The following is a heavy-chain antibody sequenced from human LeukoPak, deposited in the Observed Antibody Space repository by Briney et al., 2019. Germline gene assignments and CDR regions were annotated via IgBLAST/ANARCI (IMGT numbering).Heavy chain of an antibody. Sequence: GASVKVSCKASGYTFTDYYIHWVRQAPGQGLEWMGWINPNSGGTNYAQKFQGRVTMTRDTSISTAYMELSRLRSDDTAVYYCARDRRGWATTDYFDYWGQGTLVTVSS. CDR1: GYTFTDYY. V-gene: IGHV1-2*02. J-gene: IGHJ4*02. D-gene: IGHD5-12*01. CDR3: ARDRRGWATTDYFDY. CDR2: INPNSGGT.